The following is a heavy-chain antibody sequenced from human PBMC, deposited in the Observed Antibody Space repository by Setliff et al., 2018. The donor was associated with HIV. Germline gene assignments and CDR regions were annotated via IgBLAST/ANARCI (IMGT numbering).Heavy chain of an antibody. CDR3: ARVGYHGSGRYSFDY. J-gene: IGHJ4*02. Sequence: SETLSLTCTVSGGSISSGSYYWSWIRQPAGKGLEWIGHIHTSGSTKYNPSLKSRVTISADTSKSQFSLNLSSVTAAETAVYYCARVGYHGSGRYSFDYWGQGTQVTVSS. CDR2: IHTSGST. V-gene: IGHV4-61*09. CDR1: GGSISSGSYY. D-gene: IGHD3-10*01.